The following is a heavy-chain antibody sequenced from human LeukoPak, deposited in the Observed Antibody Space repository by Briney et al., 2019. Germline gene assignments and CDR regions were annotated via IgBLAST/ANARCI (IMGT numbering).Heavy chain of an antibody. CDR3: ARAAYYYDSSPNWFDP. J-gene: IGHJ5*02. CDR2: MNPNSGNT. V-gene: IGHV1-8*01. D-gene: IGHD3-22*01. CDR1: GYTFTSYD. Sequence: ASVKVSCKASGYTFTSYDINWVRQATGQGLEWMGWMNPNSGNTGFAQKFQGRVTMTTDTSTSTAYMELRSPRSDDTAVYYCARAAYYYDSSPNWFDPWGQGTLVTVSS.